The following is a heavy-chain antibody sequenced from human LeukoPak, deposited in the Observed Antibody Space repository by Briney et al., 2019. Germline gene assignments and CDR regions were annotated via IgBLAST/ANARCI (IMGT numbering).Heavy chain of an antibody. CDR2: ITPSGGT. D-gene: IGHD5-24*01. V-gene: IGHV1-2*02. J-gene: IGHJ4*02. CDR1: GYTFTSYA. Sequence: GASVEVSCKASGYTFTSYAIHWVRQAPGQGLEWMGWITPSGGTDYPQKFQGRVAITWDASITTAYMDLSRLTSDDTAVYYCARDRYGDGFAHLDSWGQGALVTVSS. CDR3: ARDRYGDGFAHLDS.